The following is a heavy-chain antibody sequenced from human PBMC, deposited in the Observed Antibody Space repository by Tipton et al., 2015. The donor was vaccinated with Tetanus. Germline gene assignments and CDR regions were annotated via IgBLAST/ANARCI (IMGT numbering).Heavy chain of an antibody. V-gene: IGHV6-1*01. CDR1: GDSVSNSRAA. Sequence: GLVKPSQTLSLTCDISGDSVSNSRAAWNWIRQSPSRGLEWLGRTQYRSKWYVDYALSVKSRITINQDTSKNQLSLQLNSATPEDTAVYYCAREDWGSGFSWSQGTLVTVSS. J-gene: IGHJ5*02. CDR3: AREDWGSGFS. CDR2: TQYRSKWYV. D-gene: IGHD6-19*01.